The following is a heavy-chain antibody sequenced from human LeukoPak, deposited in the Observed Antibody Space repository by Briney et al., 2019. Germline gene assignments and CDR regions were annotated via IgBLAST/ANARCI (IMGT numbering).Heavy chain of an antibody. CDR1: GYTYTTYG. V-gene: IGHV1-18*01. D-gene: IGHD3-9*01. CDR3: ARDVDYNIDY. Sequence: GASVKVSCKASGYTYTTYGLNWVRQAPGQGLEWIGWINANNGNITYAQNLQGRVTVTTDTSASTAYMELRSLRSDDTAVYYCARDVDYNIDYWGQGTLVTVSS. CDR2: INANNGNI. J-gene: IGHJ4*02.